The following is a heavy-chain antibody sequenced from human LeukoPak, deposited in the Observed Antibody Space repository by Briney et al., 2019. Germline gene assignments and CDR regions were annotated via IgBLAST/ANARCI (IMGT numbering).Heavy chain of an antibody. D-gene: IGHD3-22*01. CDR2: INSDGSST. Sequence: GGSLRLSCVASGFTFSSYWMHWVRQAPGKGLVWVSRINSDGSSTSYADSVKGRFTISRDNAKNTLYLQMNSLRAEDTAVYYCARDGAPYYDSSGYPLQFDYWGQGTLVTVSS. J-gene: IGHJ4*02. V-gene: IGHV3-74*01. CDR3: ARDGAPYYDSSGYPLQFDY. CDR1: GFTFSSYW.